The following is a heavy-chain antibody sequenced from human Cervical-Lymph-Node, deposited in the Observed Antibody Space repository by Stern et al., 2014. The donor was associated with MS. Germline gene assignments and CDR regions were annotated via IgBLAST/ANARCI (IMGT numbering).Heavy chain of an antibody. CDR3: ARGYDSSGFYTYFQH. CDR2: IWYDGSNK. D-gene: IGHD3-22*01. Sequence: QLVQSGGGVVQPGRSLRLSCAASGFTFSSYGMHWVRQAPGKGLEWVAVIWYDGSNKYYADSVKGRFTISRDNSKNTLYLQMNSLRAEDTAVYYCARGYDSSGFYTYFQHWGQGTLITVSS. CDR1: GFTFSSYG. V-gene: IGHV3-33*01. J-gene: IGHJ1*01.